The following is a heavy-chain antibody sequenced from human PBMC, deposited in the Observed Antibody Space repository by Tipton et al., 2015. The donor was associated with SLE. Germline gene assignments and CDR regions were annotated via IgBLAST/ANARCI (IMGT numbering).Heavy chain of an antibody. CDR3: ARGKEMTTVTTHAYYMDV. CDR1: GGSFSGYY. D-gene: IGHD4-11*01. CDR2: INHSGST. Sequence: TLSLTCAVYGGSFSGYYWSWIRQPPGKGLEWIGEINHSGSTNYNPSLKSRVTISVDTSKNQFSLKLSSVTAADTAVYYCARGKEMTTVTTHAYYMDVWGKGTTVTVSS. J-gene: IGHJ6*03. V-gene: IGHV4-34*01.